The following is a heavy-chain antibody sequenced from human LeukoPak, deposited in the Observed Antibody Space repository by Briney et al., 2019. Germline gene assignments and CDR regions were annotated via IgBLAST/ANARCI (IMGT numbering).Heavy chain of an antibody. CDR3: ARSPVGIHVSDAFDI. V-gene: IGHV3-30-3*01. CDR2: ISYDGSNK. J-gene: IGHJ3*02. Sequence: QPGRSLRLSCAASGFTFSSYAMHWVRQAPGKGLEWVAVISYDGSNKYYADSVKGRFTISRDNSKNTLYLQMNSLRAEDTAVYYCARSPVGIHVSDAFDIWGQGTMVTVSS. CDR1: GFTFSSYA. D-gene: IGHD2-21*01.